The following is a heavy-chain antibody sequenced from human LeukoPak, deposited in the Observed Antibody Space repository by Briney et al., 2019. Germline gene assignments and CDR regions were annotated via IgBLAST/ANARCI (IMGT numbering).Heavy chain of an antibody. D-gene: IGHD5-12*01. CDR1: GFTFSSYS. CDR3: ARGAIVATIPDY. CDR2: ISSSSSYI. Sequence: GGSLRLSCAASGFTFSSYSMNWVRQAPGKGMEWVSSISSSSSYIYYADSVKRRFTISRDNAQNSLYLQMNSLRAEDTAVYYCARGAIVATIPDYWGQGTLVTVSS. V-gene: IGHV3-21*01. J-gene: IGHJ4*02.